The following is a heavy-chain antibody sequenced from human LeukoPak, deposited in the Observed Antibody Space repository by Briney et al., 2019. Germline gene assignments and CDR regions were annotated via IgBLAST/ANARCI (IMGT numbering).Heavy chain of an antibody. J-gene: IGHJ2*01. CDR3: TRDSGADRRYFDL. D-gene: IGHD7-27*01. V-gene: IGHV3-74*01. CDR1: GFTFNSYL. CDR2: IDGDGATT. Sequence: GGSLKLSCAASGFTFNSYLMSWVRQAPGKGLVWVSRIDGDGATTSYEDSVKGRFTISRDNANNMVYLEMNSLRVEDTAVYYCTRDSGADRRYFDLWGRGTLVTVSS.